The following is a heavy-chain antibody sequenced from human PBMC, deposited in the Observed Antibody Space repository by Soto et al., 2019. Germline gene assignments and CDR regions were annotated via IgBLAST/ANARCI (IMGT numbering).Heavy chain of an antibody. CDR3: ATSLNQYYDFWSGRNGGFDY. J-gene: IGHJ4*02. V-gene: IGHV3-30*03. Sequence: GGSLRLSCAASGFTFSSYGMHWVRQAPGKGLEWVAVISYDGSNKYYADSVKGRFSISRDNSKNTLYLQMNSLRAEDTAVYYCATSLNQYYDFWSGRNGGFDYWGQGTLVTVSS. CDR2: ISYDGSNK. D-gene: IGHD3-3*01. CDR1: GFTFSSYG.